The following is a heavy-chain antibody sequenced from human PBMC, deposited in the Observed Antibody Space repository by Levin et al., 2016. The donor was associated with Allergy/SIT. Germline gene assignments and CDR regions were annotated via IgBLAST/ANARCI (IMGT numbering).Heavy chain of an antibody. CDR1: GDSISSSSYY. V-gene: IGHV4-39*01. J-gene: IGHJ1*01. D-gene: IGHD6-13*01. CDR3: ARLLSGSSWYFQH. CDR2: IYYSGST. Sequence: SETLSLTCTVSGDSISSSSYYWGWIRQPPGKGLEWIGSIYYSGSTYYNPSLKSRVTISVDTSKNQFSLKLSSVTAADTAVYYCARLLSGSSWYFQHWGQGTLVTVSS.